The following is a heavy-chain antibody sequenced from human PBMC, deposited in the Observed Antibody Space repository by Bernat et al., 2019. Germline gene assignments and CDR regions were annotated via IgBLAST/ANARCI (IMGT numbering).Heavy chain of an antibody. V-gene: IGHV3-66*01. D-gene: IGHD6-19*01. J-gene: IGHJ6*02. CDR2: IYSGGST. CDR3: AREDEQWLDPNNYYGMDV. CDR1: GFTVSSNY. Sequence: EVQLVESGGGLVQPGGSLRLSCAASGFTVSSNYMSWVRQAPGKGLEWVSVIYSGGSTYYADSVKGRFTISRDNSKNTLYLQMNSLRAEDTAVYYCAREDEQWLDPNNYYGMDVWGQGTTVTVSS.